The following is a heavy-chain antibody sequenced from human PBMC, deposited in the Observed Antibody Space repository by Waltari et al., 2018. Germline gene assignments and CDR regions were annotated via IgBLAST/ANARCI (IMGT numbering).Heavy chain of an antibody. J-gene: IGHJ4*02. Sequence: EVQLLESGGGLVQPGGSLRLSCAASGFTFSSYAMSWVRQAPGRGLEWVSVISGSGGSTYYADSVKVRFTISRENSKNTLYLQMNSLRADDTAVYYCAKVQATYSSGWSRLFDYWGQGTLVTVSS. CDR1: GFTFSSYA. D-gene: IGHD6-19*01. CDR2: ISGSGGST. CDR3: AKVQATYSSGWSRLFDY. V-gene: IGHV3-23*01.